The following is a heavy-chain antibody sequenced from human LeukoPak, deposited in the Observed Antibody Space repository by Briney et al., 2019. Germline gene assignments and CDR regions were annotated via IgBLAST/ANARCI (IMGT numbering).Heavy chain of an antibody. CDR2: INHSGST. CDR1: GGSFSGYY. J-gene: IGHJ4*02. CDR3: CSGYNFDY. Sequence: SETLSLTCAVYGGSFSGYYWSWIRQPPGKGLEWIGEINHSGSTNYNPSLKSRVTISVDTSKNQFSLKLSSVTAADTAVYYCCSGYNFDYWGQGTLVTVSS. V-gene: IGHV4-34*01. D-gene: IGHD3-22*01.